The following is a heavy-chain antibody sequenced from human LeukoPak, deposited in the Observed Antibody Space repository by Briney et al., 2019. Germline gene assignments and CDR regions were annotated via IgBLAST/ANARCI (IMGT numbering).Heavy chain of an antibody. V-gene: IGHV3-69-1*01. D-gene: IGHD4-17*01. CDR1: GFTVSTYD. CDR2: FGISGTI. J-gene: IGHJ4*02. Sequence: GGSLRLSCAASGFTVSTYDMHWVRQAPGAGPEWIAYFGISGTIYYADSVRGRFTISRDNAKNSLFLQMNSLRVDDTAIYYCAGYGVYPYWGQGTPGTVSS. CDR3: AGYGVYPY.